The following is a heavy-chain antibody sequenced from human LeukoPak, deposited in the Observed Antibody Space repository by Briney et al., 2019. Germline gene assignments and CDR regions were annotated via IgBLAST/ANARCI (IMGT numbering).Heavy chain of an antibody. CDR3: TRDNPFGAY. D-gene: IGHD3-3*01. V-gene: IGHV3-7*03. Sequence: VGSLRLSCAASGFTFSGYWMTWVRQAPGKGLEWVANIKQDGSEKYYVDSVKGRFTISRDNAKNSLYLQMNSLRAEDTAVYYCTRDNPFGAYWGQGTLVTVSS. CDR1: GFTFSGYW. CDR2: IKQDGSEK. J-gene: IGHJ4*02.